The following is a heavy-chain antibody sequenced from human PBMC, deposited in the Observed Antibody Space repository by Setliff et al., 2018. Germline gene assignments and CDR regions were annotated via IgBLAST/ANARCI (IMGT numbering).Heavy chain of an antibody. V-gene: IGHV4-61*09. D-gene: IGHD5-12*01. CDR2: IDPSGNT. J-gene: IGHJ4*02. CDR1: GDSISSGINY. Sequence: PSETLSLTCTVSGDSISSGINYWSWIRQPAGKGLEWIGHIDPSGNTNYNPSLKSRVTISVDTSKNQFSLKLSSVTAADTAVYYCARSEGRRDGYNWWGQGTLVTVSS. CDR3: ARSEGRRDGYNW.